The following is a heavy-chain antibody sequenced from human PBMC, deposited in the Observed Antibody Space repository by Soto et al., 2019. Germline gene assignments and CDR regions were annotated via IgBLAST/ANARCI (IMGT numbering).Heavy chain of an antibody. D-gene: IGHD5-12*01. J-gene: IGHJ4*02. CDR2: ISYDGSNK. Sequence: PGGSLRLSCAASGFTFSSYAMHWVRQAPGKGLEWVAVISYDGSNKYYADSVKGRFTISRDNSKNTLYLQMNSLRAEDTAVYYCARATLEMATMYFDYWGQGALVTVSS. CDR3: ARATLEMATMYFDY. V-gene: IGHV3-30-3*01. CDR1: GFTFSSYA.